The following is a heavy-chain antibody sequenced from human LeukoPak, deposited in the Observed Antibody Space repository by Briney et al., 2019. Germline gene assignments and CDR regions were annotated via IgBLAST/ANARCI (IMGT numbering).Heavy chain of an antibody. V-gene: IGHV3-7*01. CDR1: GFTFSSYW. J-gene: IGHJ4*02. D-gene: IGHD6-19*01. Sequence: PGGSLSLSCAASGFTFSSYWMSWVRQAPGKGLEWVANIKQDGSEKYYVDSVKGRFTISRDNAKNSLYLQMNSLRAEDTAVYYCARERDGSSGYSDYWGQGTLVTVSS. CDR2: IKQDGSEK. CDR3: ARERDGSSGYSDY.